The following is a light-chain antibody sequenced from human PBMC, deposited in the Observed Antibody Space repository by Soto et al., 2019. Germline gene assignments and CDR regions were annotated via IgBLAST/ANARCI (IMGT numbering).Light chain of an antibody. V-gene: IGKV3-20*01. CDR1: QSVSSY. J-gene: IGKJ5*01. CDR3: QHYGSSPPNT. CDR2: GAS. Sequence: EVVLTQSPDTLSLPPGERATLSCRASQSVSSYLAWYQQKPGQAPRLLIYGASNRATGIPDRFSGSGSGTDFTLTISRLEPEDFAVYYCQHYGSSPPNTFGQGTRPDIK.